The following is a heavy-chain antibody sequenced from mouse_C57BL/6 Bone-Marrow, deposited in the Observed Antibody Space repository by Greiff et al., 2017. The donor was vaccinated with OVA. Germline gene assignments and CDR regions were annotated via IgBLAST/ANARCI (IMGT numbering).Heavy chain of an antibody. CDR2: IHPNSGST. CDR3: ARWENYVGYYAMDY. V-gene: IGHV1-64*01. Sequence: VQLQQPGAELVKPGASVKLSCKASGYTFTSYWMHWVKQRPGQGLEWIGMIHPNSGSTNYNEKFKSKATLTVDKSSSTAYMQLSSLTSEDSAVYYCARWENYVGYYAMDYWGQGTSVTVSS. D-gene: IGHD1-1*01. J-gene: IGHJ4*01. CDR1: GYTFTSYW.